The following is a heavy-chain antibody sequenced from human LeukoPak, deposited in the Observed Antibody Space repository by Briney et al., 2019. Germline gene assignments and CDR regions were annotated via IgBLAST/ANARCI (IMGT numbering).Heavy chain of an antibody. V-gene: IGHV1-2*02. CDR1: GYTFTGYY. CDR3: ARGWYSNPHYYYYYGMDV. Sequence: ASVKVSCKASGYTFTGYYMHWVRQAPGQGLEWMGWINPNSGGTNYAQKFQGRVTMTRDTSISTAYMELSRLRSDDTAVYYCARGWYSNPHYYYYYGMDVWGQGTTVTVSS. CDR2: INPNSGGT. J-gene: IGHJ6*02. D-gene: IGHD4-4*01.